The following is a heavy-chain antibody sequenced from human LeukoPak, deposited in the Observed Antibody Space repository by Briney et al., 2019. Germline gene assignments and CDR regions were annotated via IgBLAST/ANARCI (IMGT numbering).Heavy chain of an antibody. Sequence: GGSLRLSCAASGFTFNAYWMHWIRQAPGKGLVWVASINKDATTIRYADSVKGRFTISRDNAENTLSLEMKGLRAEDTAMYYCARAASAYNSDYYFDHWGQGTLVTVSS. CDR3: ARAASAYNSDYYFDH. CDR2: INKDATTI. D-gene: IGHD1-1*01. J-gene: IGHJ4*02. CDR1: GFTFNAYW. V-gene: IGHV3-74*01.